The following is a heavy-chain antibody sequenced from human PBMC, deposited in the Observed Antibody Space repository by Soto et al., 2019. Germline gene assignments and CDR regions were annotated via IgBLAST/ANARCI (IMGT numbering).Heavy chain of an antibody. D-gene: IGHD2-15*01. CDR3: ARRVVVSPVANA. J-gene: IGHJ5*02. CDR1: SGSILTNNYY. Sequence: KNSESLSNTCTVSSGSILTNNYYWGRVRQPPGKGLEWIGSVFYNGTTYYSPSLKSRVTISLAPSRTQFSLKLESVTAADTAVYFCARRVVVSPVANAWGQGTLVTVSS. V-gene: IGHV4-39*01. CDR2: VFYNGTT.